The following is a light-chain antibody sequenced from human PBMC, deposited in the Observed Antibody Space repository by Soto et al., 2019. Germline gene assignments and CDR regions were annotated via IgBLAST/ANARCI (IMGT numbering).Light chain of an antibody. CDR1: QGISSY. CDR2: AAS. Sequence: DIQLTQSPSFLSASVGDRVTITCRASQGISSYLAWYQQKPGKAPKLLIYAASTLQSGVPTRFSGSVSTTEFTLTISSLQPEDFATYYCQHLDSYSTFGQGTRLEIK. J-gene: IGKJ5*01. V-gene: IGKV1-9*01. CDR3: QHLDSYST.